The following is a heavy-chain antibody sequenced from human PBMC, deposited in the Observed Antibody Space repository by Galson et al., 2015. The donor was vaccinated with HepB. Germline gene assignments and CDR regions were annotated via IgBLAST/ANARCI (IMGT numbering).Heavy chain of an antibody. CDR2: ISSSSSYI. D-gene: IGHD5-18*01. Sequence: SLRLSCAASGFTFSSYSMNWVRQAPGKGLEWVSSISSSSSYIYYADSVKGRFTISRDNAKNSLYLQMNSLRAEDTAVYYCAREPYKSTAMVSWFYYGMDVWGQGTTVTVSS. CDR1: GFTFSSYS. J-gene: IGHJ6*02. V-gene: IGHV3-21*01. CDR3: AREPYKSTAMVSWFYYGMDV.